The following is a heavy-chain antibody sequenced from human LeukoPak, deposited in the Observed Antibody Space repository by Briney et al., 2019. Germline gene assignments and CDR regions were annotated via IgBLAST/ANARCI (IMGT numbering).Heavy chain of an antibody. D-gene: IGHD3-10*01. V-gene: IGHV1-18*04. CDR1: GYTFTSYG. Sequence: ASVTVSCMASGYTFTSYGISWVRQAPGQGLEWMGWISAYNGNTNYAQKLQGRVTMTTDTSTSTAYMELRSLRSDDTAVYYCARDEDIWFGECHFDYWGQGTLVTVSS. J-gene: IGHJ4*02. CDR3: ARDEDIWFGECHFDY. CDR2: ISAYNGNT.